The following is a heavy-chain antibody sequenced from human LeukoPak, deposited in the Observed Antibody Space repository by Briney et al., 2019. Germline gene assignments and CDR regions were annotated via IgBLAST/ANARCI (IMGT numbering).Heavy chain of an antibody. Sequence: GSLRLSCAASGFTFDDYAMHWVRQAPGKGLEWIGRIYTSGSTNYNPSLKSRVTMSVDTSKNQFSLKLSSVTAADTAVYYCARSGDSSGYYSYFDYWGQGTLVTVSS. CDR3: ARSGDSSGYYSYFDY. CDR2: IYTSGST. J-gene: IGHJ4*02. V-gene: IGHV4-4*07. D-gene: IGHD3-22*01. CDR1: GFTFDDYA.